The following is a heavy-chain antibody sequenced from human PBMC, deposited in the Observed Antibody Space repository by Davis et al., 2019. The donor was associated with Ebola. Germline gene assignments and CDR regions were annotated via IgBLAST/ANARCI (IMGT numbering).Heavy chain of an antibody. CDR2: ISSSSSYI. Sequence: LSLTCAASGFTFRSYSMNWVRQAPGKGLEWVSSISSSSSYIYYADSVKGRFTISRDNAKNSLYLQMNSLRAEDTAVYYCARSSKRFRDFFWFDPWGQGTLVTVSS. V-gene: IGHV3-21*04. CDR1: GFTFRSYS. J-gene: IGHJ5*02. CDR3: ARSSKRFRDFFWFDP. D-gene: IGHD3-10*01.